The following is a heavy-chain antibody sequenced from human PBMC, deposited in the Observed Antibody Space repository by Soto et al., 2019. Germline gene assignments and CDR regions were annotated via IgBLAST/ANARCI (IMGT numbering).Heavy chain of an antibody. V-gene: IGHV3-21*01. CDR3: ARDSSVDSFDP. D-gene: IGHD2-15*01. CDR1: GFTFSSYS. Sequence: RRLSCAASGFTFSSYSMNWVRQAPGKGLEWVSSISSSSSYIYYADSVKGRFTISRDNAKNSLYLQMNSLRAEDTAVYYCARDSSVDSFDPWGQGTLVTVSS. J-gene: IGHJ5*02. CDR2: ISSSSSYI.